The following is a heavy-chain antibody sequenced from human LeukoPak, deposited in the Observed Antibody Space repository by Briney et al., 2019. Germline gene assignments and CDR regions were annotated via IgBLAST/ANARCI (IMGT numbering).Heavy chain of an antibody. D-gene: IGHD3-22*01. CDR3: ARGGDYYDSSGSYYPLDY. V-gene: IGHV4-31*03. Sequence: PSQTLSLTCTVSGDYINSIGYYWNWIRQHPEKGLEWIGYISHSGSTYYNPSLRSRLTISVDASKNEFSLKLTSVTVADTAVYYCARGGDYYDSSGSYYPLDYWGQGTLVTVSS. CDR2: ISHSGST. CDR1: GDYINSIGYY. J-gene: IGHJ4*02.